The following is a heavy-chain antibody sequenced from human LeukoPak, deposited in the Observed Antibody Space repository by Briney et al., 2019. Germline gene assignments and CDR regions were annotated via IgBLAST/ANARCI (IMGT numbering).Heavy chain of an antibody. CDR1: GGTFSSYS. CDR3: ARAATVTTQETDV. V-gene: IGHV1-69*05. J-gene: IGHJ6*02. D-gene: IGHD4-17*01. CDR2: IMPLFNTA. Sequence: SVKVSCKASGGTFSSYSITWVQQAPGQGLEWMGGIMPLFNTANYAQQFQGRVTITTDESTSTAYMELSSLRSEDTAVYYCARAATVTTQETDVWGQGTTVTVSS.